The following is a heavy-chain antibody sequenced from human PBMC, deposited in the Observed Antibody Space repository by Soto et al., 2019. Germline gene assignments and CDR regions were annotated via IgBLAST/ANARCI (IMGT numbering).Heavy chain of an antibody. CDR1: GFTVSSKY. V-gene: IGHV3-66*01. J-gene: IGHJ4*02. CDR3: ARGGGRDLGGAYCFDY. D-gene: IGHD1-26*01. Sequence: EVQLVESGGGLVQPGGSLRLSCAASGFTVSSKYMNWVRQAPGKGLEWVSVLYSGGTTYYADSVKGRFIISRDKSKNTLYLQMNSLRAEDTAVYYCARGGGRDLGGAYCFDYWGQGTLVTVSS. CDR2: LYSGGTT.